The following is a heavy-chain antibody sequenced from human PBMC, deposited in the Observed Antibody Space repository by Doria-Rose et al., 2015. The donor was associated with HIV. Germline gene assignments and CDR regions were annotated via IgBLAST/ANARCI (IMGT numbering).Heavy chain of an antibody. V-gene: IGHV5-51*01. J-gene: IGHJ4*02. D-gene: IGHD4-17*01. CDR2: IYPGDSAT. CDR3: ARLKTAIDDHGDYTDKFYFDF. Sequence: KGLECMGIIYPGDSATRYRPSFQGQVTMSVDKSNNTAYLQWSSLKASDSAMYYCARLKTAIDDHGDYTDKFYFDFWGQGTLVTVSS.